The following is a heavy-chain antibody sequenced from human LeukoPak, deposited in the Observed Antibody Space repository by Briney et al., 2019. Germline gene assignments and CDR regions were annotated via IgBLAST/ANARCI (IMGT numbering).Heavy chain of an antibody. CDR2: ISGSGGST. Sequence: PGGSLRLSCAASGFTFSSYAMSWVRQAPGKGLEWVSAISGSGGSTYYADSVKGRFTISRDNSKNTLYLQMNSLRAEDTAVYYCVKEAPTLEGGKQYNWFDPWGQGTLVTVSS. CDR1: GFTFSSYA. CDR3: VKEAPTLEGGKQYNWFDP. V-gene: IGHV3-23*01. J-gene: IGHJ5*02. D-gene: IGHD2-15*01.